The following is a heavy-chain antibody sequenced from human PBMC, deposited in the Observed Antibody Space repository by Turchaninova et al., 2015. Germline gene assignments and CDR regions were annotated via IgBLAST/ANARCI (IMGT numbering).Heavy chain of an antibody. Sequence: VQLQESGPGLVKPSEHLSLTCAVSGYSSSRGYYWGWIRQPPGTGLEWIGSIYHSGGTYYNPSLKSRVTISLDTSKNQFSLKLSSVTAADTAVYYCARHRQQLVDYWGQGTLVTVSS. CDR1: GYSSSRGYY. CDR2: IYHSGGT. V-gene: IGHV4-38-2*01. CDR3: ARHRQQLVDY. J-gene: IGHJ4*02. D-gene: IGHD6-13*01.